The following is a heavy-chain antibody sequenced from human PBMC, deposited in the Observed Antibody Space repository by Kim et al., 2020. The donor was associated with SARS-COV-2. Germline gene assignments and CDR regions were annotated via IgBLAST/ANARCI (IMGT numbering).Heavy chain of an antibody. Sequence: ASVKVSCKASGYTFTSYGISWVRQAPGQGLEWMGWISAYNGNTNYAQKLQGRVTMTTDTSTSTAYMELRSLRSDDTAVYYCARVPMFRGVMPTGYWGQGTLVTVSS. CDR3: ARVPMFRGVMPTGY. CDR2: ISAYNGNT. J-gene: IGHJ4*02. CDR1: GYTFTSYG. D-gene: IGHD3-10*01. V-gene: IGHV1-18*01.